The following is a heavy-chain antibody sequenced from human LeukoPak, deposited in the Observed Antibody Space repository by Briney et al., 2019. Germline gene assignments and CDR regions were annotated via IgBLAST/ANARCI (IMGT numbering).Heavy chain of an antibody. V-gene: IGHV3-66*02. Sequence: GGSLRLSCAASGFIVSSNYMNWVRQAPGKGLEWVSVIYSGGSTYYADSVKGRFTISRDNSKNTVNLQMNDLRAEDTAVYYCARSWDARLNFDYWGRGTLVTVSS. J-gene: IGHJ4*02. CDR2: IYSGGST. CDR1: GFIVSSNY. CDR3: ARSWDARLNFDY. D-gene: IGHD1-26*01.